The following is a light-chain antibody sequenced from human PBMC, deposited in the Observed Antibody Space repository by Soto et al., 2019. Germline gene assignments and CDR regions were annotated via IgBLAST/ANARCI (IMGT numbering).Light chain of an antibody. Sequence: QSALTQPPSASGSPGQSVTISCTGTSSDVGGYNYVSWYQQHPGKAPKLIIYDVNNRPSGVSKRFSGSKSGNTASLTISGLQAEDEADYYCSSFAGSSTFEVFGTGTKVTVL. CDR1: SSDVGGYNY. CDR2: DVN. CDR3: SSFAGSSTFEV. V-gene: IGLV2-14*01. J-gene: IGLJ1*01.